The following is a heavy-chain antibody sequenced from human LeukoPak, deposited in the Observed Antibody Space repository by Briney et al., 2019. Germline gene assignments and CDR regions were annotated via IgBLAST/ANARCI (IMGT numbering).Heavy chain of an antibody. V-gene: IGHV1-24*01. CDR2: FDPEDGET. CDR3: ATPRFRSHDRRVDNWFDP. J-gene: IGHJ5*02. CDR1: GYTLTELS. Sequence: ASVKVSCKVSGYTLTELSMHWVRQAPGKGLEWMGGFDPEDGETIYAQKFQGRVTMTEHTSTDTAYMELSSLRSEDTAVYYCATPRFRSHDRRVDNWFDPWGQGTLVTVSS. D-gene: IGHD2-15*01.